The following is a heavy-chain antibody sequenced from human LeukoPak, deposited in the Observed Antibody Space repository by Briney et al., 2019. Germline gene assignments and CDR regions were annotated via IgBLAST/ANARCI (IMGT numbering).Heavy chain of an antibody. J-gene: IGHJ4*02. CDR1: GYTFTGYY. CDR2: INPNSGGT. Sequence: GASVKVSCKASGYTFTGYYLHWVRQAPGQGLEWMGWINPNSGGTNYAQKFQGRVTMTRDTSISTAYMELSRLTSDDTAVYYCARLGHGDYGFDYWGQGTVVTVSS. CDR3: ARLGHGDYGFDY. V-gene: IGHV1-2*02. D-gene: IGHD4-17*01.